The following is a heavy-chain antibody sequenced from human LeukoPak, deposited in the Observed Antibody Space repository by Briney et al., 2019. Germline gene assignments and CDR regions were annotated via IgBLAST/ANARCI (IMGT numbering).Heavy chain of an antibody. J-gene: IGHJ4*02. Sequence: SETLSLTCTVSGGSISSGGYYWSWIRQHPGKGLEGIVYIYYSGSTYYNPSLKSRVTISVDTSKNQFSLKLSSVTAADTAVYYCARDGLDYGDYGFDYWGQGTLVTVSS. D-gene: IGHD4-17*01. CDR2: IYYSGST. V-gene: IGHV4-31*03. CDR1: GGSISSGGYY. CDR3: ARDGLDYGDYGFDY.